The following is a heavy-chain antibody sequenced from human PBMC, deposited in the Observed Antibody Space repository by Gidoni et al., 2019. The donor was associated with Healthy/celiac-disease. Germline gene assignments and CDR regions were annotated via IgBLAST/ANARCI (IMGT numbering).Heavy chain of an antibody. CDR2: ISSSSSYI. Sequence: EVQLVESGGGLVKPGVSLRLSCASSGFTFSSSSMNWVRQAPGKGLEWVSSISSSSSYIYYADSVKGRVTISRDNAKNSLYLQMNSLRAEDTAVYYCARVVMGRYFDYWGQGTLVTVSS. D-gene: IGHD2-21*01. J-gene: IGHJ4*02. V-gene: IGHV3-21*01. CDR1: GFTFSSSS. CDR3: ARVVMGRYFDY.